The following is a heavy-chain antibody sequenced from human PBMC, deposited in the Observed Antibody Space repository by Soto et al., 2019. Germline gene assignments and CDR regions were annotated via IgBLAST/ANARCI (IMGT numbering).Heavy chain of an antibody. V-gene: IGHV1-69*01. CDR3: AGMVRGVIGPNYYYYGMDV. CDR1: GGTFSSYA. D-gene: IGHD3-10*01. J-gene: IGHJ6*02. Sequence: QVQLVQSGAEVQKPGSSVKVSCKASGGTFSSYAISWVRQAPGQGLEWMGGIIPIFGTANYAQKFQGRVTITADESTSTAYMELSSLRSEDTAVYYCAGMVRGVIGPNYYYYGMDVWGQGTTVTVSS. CDR2: IIPIFGTA.